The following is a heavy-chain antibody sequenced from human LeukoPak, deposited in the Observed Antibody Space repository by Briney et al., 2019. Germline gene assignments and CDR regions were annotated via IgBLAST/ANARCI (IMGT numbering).Heavy chain of an antibody. D-gene: IGHD5/OR15-5a*01. V-gene: IGHV4-61*02. Sequence: SETLSLTCTVSGDSISSGSYYWSWIRQPAGKGLEWIGRIYTSESTNYNPSLKSRVTISADTSKNQFSLKLSSVTAADTAVYYCARDRLSTADYWGQGTLVTVSS. J-gene: IGHJ4*02. CDR2: IYTSEST. CDR3: ARDRLSTADY. CDR1: GDSISSGSYY.